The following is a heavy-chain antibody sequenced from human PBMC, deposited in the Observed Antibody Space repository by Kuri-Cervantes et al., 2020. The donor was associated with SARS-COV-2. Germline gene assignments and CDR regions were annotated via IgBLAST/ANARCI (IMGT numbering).Heavy chain of an antibody. V-gene: IGHV4-34*01. CDR1: GGSFSGYY. J-gene: IGHJ4*02. D-gene: IGHD2-21*01. CDR2: INHSGST. Sequence: GSLRLSCAVYGGSFSGYYWSWIRQPPGKGLEWIGEINHSGSTNYNPSLKSRVTISVDTSKNQFSLKLSSVTAADTAAYYCAREGGYCGGDCYSQGYYFDYWGQGTLVTVSS. CDR3: AREGGYCGGDCYSQGYYFDY.